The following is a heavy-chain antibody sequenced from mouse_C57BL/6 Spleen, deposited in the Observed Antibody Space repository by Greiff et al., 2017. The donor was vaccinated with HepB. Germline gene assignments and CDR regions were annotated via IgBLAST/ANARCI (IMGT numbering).Heavy chain of an antibody. V-gene: IGHV1-80*01. J-gene: IGHJ4*01. D-gene: IGHD4-1*01. CDR2: IYPGDGDT. Sequence: QVQLKESGAELVKPGASVKISCKASGYAFSSYWMNWVKQRPGKGLEWIGQIYPGDGDTNYNGKFKGKATLTADKSSSTAYMQLSSLTSEDSAVYFCARRSNWEAMDYWGQGTSVTVSS. CDR1: GYAFSSYW. CDR3: ARRSNWEAMDY.